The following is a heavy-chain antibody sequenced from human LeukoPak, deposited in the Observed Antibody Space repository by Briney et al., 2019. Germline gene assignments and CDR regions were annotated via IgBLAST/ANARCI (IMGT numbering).Heavy chain of an antibody. CDR3: ATKQWLAPPPDS. V-gene: IGHV3-74*01. CDR2: VNTDGTVT. D-gene: IGHD6-19*01. CDR1: GFTFSKYW. J-gene: IGHJ4*02. Sequence: GGSLRLSCAASGFTFSKYWMLWVRQAPGKGLESVSRVNTDGTVTTYADSVKGRFAVSRDNADNTMFLQMNSVRDEDTAVYYCATKQWLAPPPDSWGQGTPVTVSS.